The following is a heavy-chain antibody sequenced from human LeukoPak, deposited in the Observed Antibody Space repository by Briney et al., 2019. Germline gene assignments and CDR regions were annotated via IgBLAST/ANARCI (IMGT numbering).Heavy chain of an antibody. CDR3: AKEPSGGGYSFYYFDY. CDR2: ISGSGGST. CDR1: GFTFSSYA. J-gene: IGHJ4*02. V-gene: IGHV3-23*01. D-gene: IGHD5-18*01. Sequence: GGSLRLSCAASGFTFSSYAMSWVRQAPGKGLEWVSAISGSGGSTYYADSVKGRFTISRDNSKNTLYLQMNSLRAEDTAVYYCAKEPSGGGYSFYYFDYWAQGTQGTVSS.